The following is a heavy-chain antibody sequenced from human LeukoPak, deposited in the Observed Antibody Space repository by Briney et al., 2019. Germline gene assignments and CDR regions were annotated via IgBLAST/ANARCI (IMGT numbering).Heavy chain of an antibody. J-gene: IGHJ4*02. D-gene: IGHD3-22*01. V-gene: IGHV1-2*02. CDR2: INPNSGGT. CDR3: ARDPGYYDSSGSITYYFGY. Sequence: ASVKVSCKASGGTFSSYAINWVRQAPGQGLEWMGWINPNSGGTNYAQKFQGRVTMTRDTSISTAYMELSRLRSDDTAVYYCARDPGYYDSSGSITYYFGYWGQGTLVTVSS. CDR1: GGTFSSYA.